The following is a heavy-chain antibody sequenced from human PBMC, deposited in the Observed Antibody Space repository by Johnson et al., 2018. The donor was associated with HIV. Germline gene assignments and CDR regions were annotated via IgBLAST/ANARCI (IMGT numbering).Heavy chain of an antibody. J-gene: IGHJ3*02. Sequence: QVQLVESGGGVVQPGRSLRLSCAVSGFTFRSYGVHWVRQAPGKGLEWVAVISYDGSNEYYADSVKGRFTISRDNSKNTLYLQMNSLRAEDTAVYYCVRDDTEADGAFDIRGQGTMVTVSS. CDR1: GFTFRSYG. D-gene: IGHD2-2*02. CDR2: ISYDGSNE. V-gene: IGHV3-30*03. CDR3: VRDDTEADGAFDI.